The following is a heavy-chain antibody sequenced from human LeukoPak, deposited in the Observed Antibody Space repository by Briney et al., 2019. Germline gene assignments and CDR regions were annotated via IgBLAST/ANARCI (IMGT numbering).Heavy chain of an antibody. J-gene: IGHJ6*02. D-gene: IGHD6-13*01. CDR3: ARGGAAGIYGMDV. Sequence: PGGSLRLSCAASGFTFSSHGMHWVRQAPGKELEWVTFISYDGSNKDYADSVKGRFTISRDNSKNTLYLQVDSLRPEDTAVYYCARGGAAGIYGMDVWGQGAIMTVTS. V-gene: IGHV3-30*02. CDR1: GFTFSSHG. CDR2: ISYDGSNK.